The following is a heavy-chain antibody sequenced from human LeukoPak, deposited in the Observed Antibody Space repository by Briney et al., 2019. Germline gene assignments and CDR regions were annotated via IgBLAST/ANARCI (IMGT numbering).Heavy chain of an antibody. CDR1: GFTFSSYW. D-gene: IGHD1-26*01. CDR3: AKAGGSYGVYFDY. Sequence: GGSLRLSCAASGFTFSSYWMSWVRQAPGKGLEWVANIKQDGSEKYYVDSVKGRFTISRDNSKNTLYLQMNSLRAEDTAVYYCAKAGGSYGVYFDYWGQGTLVTVSS. V-gene: IGHV3-7*01. CDR2: IKQDGSEK. J-gene: IGHJ4*02.